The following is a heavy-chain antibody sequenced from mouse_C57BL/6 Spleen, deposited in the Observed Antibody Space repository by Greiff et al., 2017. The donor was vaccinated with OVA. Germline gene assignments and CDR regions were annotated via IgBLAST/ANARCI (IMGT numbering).Heavy chain of an antibody. Sequence: VKLMESGAELVRPGTSVKVSCKASGYAFTNYLIEWVKQRPGQGLEWIGVINPGSGGTKYTAKFKGKATLTADKSSSTAYMQLSSLTSEDSAVYFCAYDYYEGYAMDYWGQGTSVTVSS. J-gene: IGHJ4*01. CDR3: AYDYYEGYAMDY. CDR2: INPGSGGT. CDR1: GYAFTNYL. V-gene: IGHV1-54*01. D-gene: IGHD1-1*01.